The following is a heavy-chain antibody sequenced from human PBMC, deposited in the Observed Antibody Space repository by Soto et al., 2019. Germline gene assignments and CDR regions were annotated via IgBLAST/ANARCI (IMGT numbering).Heavy chain of an antibody. V-gene: IGHV3-74*01. CDR3: ARVPIGKYGVWNY. J-gene: IGHJ4*02. Sequence: EEQLVESGGGLVQPGGSLRISCAASGFTFCSYWMHWVRQAPGKGLVWVSRINPGGTITDYADSVKGRFTISRDNAKNTVYLQVNSLRGDDTAEYFCARVPIGKYGVWNYWGQGTLVTVSS. CDR1: GFTFCSYW. D-gene: IGHD2-8*01. CDR2: INPGGTIT.